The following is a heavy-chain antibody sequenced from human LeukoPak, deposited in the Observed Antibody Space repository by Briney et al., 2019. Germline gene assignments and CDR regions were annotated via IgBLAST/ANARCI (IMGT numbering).Heavy chain of an antibody. CDR2: MNPNSGNT. Sequence: VSVPVFCTASGYTFTSYDINWVRQDTGQGLEWMGWMNPNSGNTGYAQKFQGRVTITRNTSISTAYMELSSLRSEDTAVYYCARGLYSSSHAVWWFDPWGQGTLVTVSS. CDR1: GYTFTSYD. CDR3: ARGLYSSSHAVWWFDP. J-gene: IGHJ5*02. V-gene: IGHV1-8*03. D-gene: IGHD6-13*01.